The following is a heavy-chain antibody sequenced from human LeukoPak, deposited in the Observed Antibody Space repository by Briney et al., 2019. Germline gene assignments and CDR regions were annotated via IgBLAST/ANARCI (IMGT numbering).Heavy chain of an antibody. V-gene: IGHV3-7*01. Sequence: GGSLRLSCAASGFNLGAYRMSWVRQAPGKGLEWEANINQDGSEKNFVDSVKGRFTVSKDNARKTVYLQMNSLRAEDTALYYCARENLGSSYNWLDPWGQGTLVTVSS. CDR2: INQDGSEK. CDR3: ARENLGSSYNWLDP. CDR1: GFNLGAYR. D-gene: IGHD1-26*01. J-gene: IGHJ5*02.